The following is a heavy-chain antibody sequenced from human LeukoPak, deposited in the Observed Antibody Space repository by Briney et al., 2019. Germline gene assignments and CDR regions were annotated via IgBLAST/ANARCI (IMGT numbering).Heavy chain of an antibody. V-gene: IGHV3-15*04. CDR1: GFTFSDYW. CDR2: IESKTDGGST. Sequence: KPGGSLRLSCAASGFTFSDYWMSWVRQTPGKGLEWVGRIESKTDGGSTDYAATVKGSFTISRDNSTNTLYLQINSLKSEDTAVCYCTTYASGRKFDYCGEGILVTVSS. CDR3: TTYASGRKFDY. D-gene: IGHD3-10*01. J-gene: IGHJ4*02.